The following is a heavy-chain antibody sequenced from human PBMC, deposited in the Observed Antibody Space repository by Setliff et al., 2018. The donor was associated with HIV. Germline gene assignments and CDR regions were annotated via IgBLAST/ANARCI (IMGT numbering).Heavy chain of an antibody. J-gene: IGHJ4*02. CDR3: VRLYRGSTTKEKSDS. CDR1: GGSITNNNYY. Sequence: ETLSLTCNVSGGSITNNNYYWGWIRQPPGKGLEWIASIYYSGSTSYNPALKSRVTLSVDAAKSQFFLKVASVTAADTAMYFCVRLYRGSTTKEKSDSWGQGMLVTV. D-gene: IGHD1-26*01. V-gene: IGHV4-39*07. CDR2: IYYSGST.